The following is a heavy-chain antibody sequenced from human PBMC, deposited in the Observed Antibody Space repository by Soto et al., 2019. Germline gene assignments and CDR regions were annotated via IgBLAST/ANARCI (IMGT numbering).Heavy chain of an antibody. V-gene: IGHV1-18*01. D-gene: IGHD5-12*01. Sequence: ASVKVSCKASGYAFTRYGISWVRQAPGQGLEWMGWISAYNGNTNYAQKLQGRVTMTTDTSTSTAYMELRSLRSDDRAVYYCAKDIVAKIYTRKHKTPPSHAFDIWGQGTLVTVSS. CDR3: AKDIVAKIYTRKHKTPPSHAFDI. CDR1: GYAFTRYG. CDR2: ISAYNGNT. J-gene: IGHJ3*02.